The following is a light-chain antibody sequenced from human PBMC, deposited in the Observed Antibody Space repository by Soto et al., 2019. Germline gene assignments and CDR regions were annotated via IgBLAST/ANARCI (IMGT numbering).Light chain of an antibody. V-gene: IGKV1-9*01. CDR3: QQVQTYPRT. J-gene: IGKJ4*01. CDR2: EES. Sequence: DIHLTQSPYFLSASVGDRVTITCRPSQAVPNNMAWYQQKPGKPPKLLIYEESTLHSGVPSRFSGRKSGTQFTLTIDSLQPKDFAPSYCQQVQTYPRTSVGGTKLDIK. CDR1: QAVPNN.